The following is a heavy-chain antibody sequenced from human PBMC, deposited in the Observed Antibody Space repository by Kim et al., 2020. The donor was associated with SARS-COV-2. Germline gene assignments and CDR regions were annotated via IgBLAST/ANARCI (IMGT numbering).Heavy chain of an antibody. CDR1: GYSFTSYW. J-gene: IGHJ4*02. CDR3: SRLSRSYYDSSELDY. D-gene: IGHD3-22*01. V-gene: IGHV5-10-1*01. CDR2: IDPSDSYT. Sequence: GESLKISCKGSGYSFTSYWISWVRQMPGKGLEWMGRIDPSDSYTNYSPSFQGHVTISADKSISTAYLQWSSLKASDTAMYYCSRLSRSYYDSSELDYWGQGTLVTVSS.